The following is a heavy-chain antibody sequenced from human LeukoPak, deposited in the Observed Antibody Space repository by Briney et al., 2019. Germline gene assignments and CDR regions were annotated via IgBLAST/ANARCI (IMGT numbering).Heavy chain of an antibody. J-gene: IGHJ6*03. CDR1: GYTFTSYG. V-gene: IGHV1-8*02. CDR3: ARAPRGYCSGGSCRYYYYYMDV. Sequence: ASVKVSCKASGYTFTSYGINWVRQATGQGLEWMGWMNPNSGNTGYAQKFQGRVTMTRNTSISTAYMELSSLRSEDTAVYYCARAPRGYCSGGSCRYYYYYMDVWGKGTTVTVSS. CDR2: MNPNSGNT. D-gene: IGHD2-15*01.